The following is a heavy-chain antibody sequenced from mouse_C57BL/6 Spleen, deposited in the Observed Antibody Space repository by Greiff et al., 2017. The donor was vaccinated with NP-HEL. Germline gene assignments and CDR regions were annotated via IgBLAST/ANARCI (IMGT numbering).Heavy chain of an antibody. V-gene: IGHV1-54*01. CDR3: ARGAVGYYDYPWFAY. CDR1: GYAFTNYL. Sequence: QVHVKQSGAELVRPGTSVKVSCKASGYAFTNYLIEWVKQRPGQGLEWIGVINPGSGGTNYNEKFKGKATLTADKSSSTAYMQLSSLTSEDSAVYFCARGAVGYYDYPWFAYWGQGTLVTVSA. D-gene: IGHD2-4*01. J-gene: IGHJ3*01. CDR2: INPGSGGT.